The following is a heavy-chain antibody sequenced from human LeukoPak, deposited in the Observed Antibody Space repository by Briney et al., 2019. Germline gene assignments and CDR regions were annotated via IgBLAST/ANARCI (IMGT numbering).Heavy chain of an antibody. Sequence: SVKVSCKASGRDAISWVRQAPGQGLEWMGRIIPILGIPEYAQKFQGRVTITADKSTSTAYMELSSLRYEDTAVYYCARDHPYSSGWYGRVEALDLWGQGTTVTVSS. V-gene: IGHV1-69*04. CDR3: ARDHPYSSGWYGRVEALDL. CDR1: GRDA. CDR2: IIPILGIP. J-gene: IGHJ3*01. D-gene: IGHD6-19*01.